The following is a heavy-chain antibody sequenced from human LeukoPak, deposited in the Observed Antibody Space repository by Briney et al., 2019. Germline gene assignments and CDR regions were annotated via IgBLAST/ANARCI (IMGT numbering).Heavy chain of an antibody. J-gene: IGHJ4*02. V-gene: IGHV4-59*12. CDR3: ARGSSWYQTNFDY. CDR2: IYYSGST. Sequence: SETLSLTCTVSGGSISSYYWSWIRQPPGKGLEWIGYIYYSGSTNYNPSLKSRVTISVDTSKNQFSLKLNSVTAADTAVYYCARGSSWYQTNFDYWGQGTLVTVSS. D-gene: IGHD6-13*01. CDR1: GGSISSYY.